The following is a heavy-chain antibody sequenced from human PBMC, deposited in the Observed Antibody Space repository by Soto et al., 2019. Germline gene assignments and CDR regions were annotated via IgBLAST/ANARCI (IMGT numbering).Heavy chain of an antibody. D-gene: IGHD3-10*01. CDR2: ISSSSSTI. CDR1: GFSFSSYS. J-gene: IGHJ4*02. CDR3: ARDLPQTQYGSGSPFFDY. V-gene: IGHV3-48*02. Sequence: XGCLSLSGEASGFSFSSYSMNWVRQAPGKGLEWVSYISSSSSTIYYADSVKGRFTISRDNAKNSLYLQMNSLRDEDTAVYYCARDLPQTQYGSGSPFFDYWGQGTLVTVSS.